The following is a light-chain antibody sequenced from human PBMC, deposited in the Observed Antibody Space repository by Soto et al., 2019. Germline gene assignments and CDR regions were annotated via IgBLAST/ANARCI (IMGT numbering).Light chain of an antibody. V-gene: IGKV2-28*01. Sequence: DIVMTQSPLSLPVTPGEPASISCRSSHSFLHSNGYNYLDWYLQKPGQSPQLLIYLGSNRASGVPDRFSGSGSGTDFTLKISRVESEDVGVYYCMQELQTPITFGQGTRL. CDR3: MQELQTPIT. CDR2: LGS. J-gene: IGKJ5*01. CDR1: HSFLHSNGYNY.